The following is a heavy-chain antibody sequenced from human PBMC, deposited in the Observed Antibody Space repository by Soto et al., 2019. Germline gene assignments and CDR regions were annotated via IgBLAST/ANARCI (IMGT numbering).Heavy chain of an antibody. J-gene: IGHJ5*02. V-gene: IGHV1-2*02. CDR1: GYTFTGYY. D-gene: IGHD4-4*01. Sequence: ASVKVSCKASGYTFTGYYMHWVRQAPGQGLEWMGWINPNSGGTNYAQKFQGRVTMTRDTSISTAYMELSRLRSDDTAVYYCARDYRNYVKWFDPWGQRTLVTVSP. CDR3: ARDYRNYVKWFDP. CDR2: INPNSGGT.